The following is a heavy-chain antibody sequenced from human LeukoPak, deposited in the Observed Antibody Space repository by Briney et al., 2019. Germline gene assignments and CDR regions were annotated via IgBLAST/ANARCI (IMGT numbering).Heavy chain of an antibody. V-gene: IGHV3-74*01. CDR2: TNEDASTT. Sequence: GGSLRLSCAASGFTFSSYWMHWVRQAPGKGLVWVSRTNEDASTTNYADSVKGRFTISRDNTKNTLYLQMNSLRAEDTAVYYCVRDLGGRSGYWGQGTLVTVSS. CDR3: VRDLGGRSGY. J-gene: IGHJ4*02. CDR1: GFTFSSYW. D-gene: IGHD1-26*01.